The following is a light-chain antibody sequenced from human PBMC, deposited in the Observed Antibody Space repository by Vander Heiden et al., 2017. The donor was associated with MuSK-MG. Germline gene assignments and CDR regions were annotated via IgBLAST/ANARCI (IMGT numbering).Light chain of an antibody. CDR2: QDS. J-gene: IGLJ2*01. CDR3: QAWDSSTSHVV. Sequence: SYELTQQPSVSVSPGQTASITCSGDNLGDKYACWYQQKPGQSPVLVIYQDSKRPSGIPERFSGSNSGNTATLTISGTQAMDEADYYCQAWDSSTSHVVFGGGTKLTVL. V-gene: IGLV3-1*01. CDR1: NLGDKY.